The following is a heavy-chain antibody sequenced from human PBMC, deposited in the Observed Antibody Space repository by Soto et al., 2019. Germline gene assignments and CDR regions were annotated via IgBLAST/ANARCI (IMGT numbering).Heavy chain of an antibody. CDR1: GFTFTSYA. V-gene: IGHV3-23*01. Sequence: GGSLRLSCAASGFTFTSYAMTWVRQAPGKGLEWVSAIRGSGGSTYYADTVKGRFTISRDNSKNTLYLQMNSLRAEDTAVYYCAKDSRTYYYGSGSYYDYWGQGTLVTVSS. J-gene: IGHJ4*02. CDR3: AKDSRTYYYGSGSYYDY. CDR2: IRGSGGST. D-gene: IGHD3-10*01.